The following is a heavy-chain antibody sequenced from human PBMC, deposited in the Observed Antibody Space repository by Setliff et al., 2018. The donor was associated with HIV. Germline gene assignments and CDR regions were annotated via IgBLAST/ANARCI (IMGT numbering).Heavy chain of an antibody. Sequence: SGGSLRLSCEASGFTVSSNYMSWVRQAPGKGLEWVSVIYSGGSTYYADSVKGRFTISRDNSKNTLYLQMNSLRAEDTAVYYCARGVAAAGTDYWGQGTLVTVSS. CDR3: ARGVAAAGTDY. CDR2: IYSGGST. J-gene: IGHJ4*02. CDR1: GFTVSSNY. V-gene: IGHV3-53*01. D-gene: IGHD6-13*01.